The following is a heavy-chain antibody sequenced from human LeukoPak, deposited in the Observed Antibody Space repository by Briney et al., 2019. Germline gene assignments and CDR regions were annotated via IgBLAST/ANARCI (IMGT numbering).Heavy chain of an antibody. CDR2: IKSKTDGGTT. CDR3: TTLMATTNWGFDY. V-gene: IGHV3-15*01. Sequence: GGSLRLSCAPSGFTFSSYAMNWVRQAPGKGLEWVGRIKSKTDGGTTDYAAPVKGRFTISRDDSKNTLYLQMNSLKTENTAVYYCTTLMATTNWGFDYWGQGTLVTVSS. D-gene: IGHD5-24*01. J-gene: IGHJ4*02. CDR1: GFTFSSYA.